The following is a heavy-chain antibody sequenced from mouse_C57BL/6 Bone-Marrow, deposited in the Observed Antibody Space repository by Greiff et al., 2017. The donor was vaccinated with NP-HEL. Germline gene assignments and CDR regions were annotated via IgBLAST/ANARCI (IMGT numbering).Heavy chain of an antibody. CDR2: IDPENGDT. Sequence: VQLQQSGAELVRPGASVKLSCTASGFNIKDDYMHWVKQRPEQGLEWIGWIDPENGDTEYASKFQGKATITADTSSNTAYLQLSSLTSEDTAVYYCTTFYCGPPYYFDYWGQGTTLTVSS. CDR3: TTFYCGPPYYFDY. CDR1: GFNIKDDY. V-gene: IGHV14-4*01. D-gene: IGHD2-1*01. J-gene: IGHJ2*01.